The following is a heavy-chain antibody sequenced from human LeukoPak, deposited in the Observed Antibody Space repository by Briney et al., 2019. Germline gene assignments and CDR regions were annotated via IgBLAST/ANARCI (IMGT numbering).Heavy chain of an antibody. CDR2: IWYDGSNK. CDR1: GFTFSSYG. V-gene: IGHV3-33*06. CDR3: AKDRPTRDCTNGVCYTVHYDSSGYDY. Sequence: PGRSLRLSCAASGFTFSSYGMHWVRQAPGKGLEWVAVIWYDGSNKYYADSVKGRFTISRDNSKNTLYPQMNSLRAEDTAVYYCAKDRPTRDCTNGVCYTVHYDSSGYDYWGQGTLVTVSS. J-gene: IGHJ4*02. D-gene: IGHD2-8*01.